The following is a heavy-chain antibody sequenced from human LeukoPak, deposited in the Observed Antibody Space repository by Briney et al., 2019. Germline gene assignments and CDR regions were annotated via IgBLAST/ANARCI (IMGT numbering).Heavy chain of an antibody. CDR2: INQDGSEK. CDR3: TRRLDE. J-gene: IGHJ4*02. Sequence: GGSLRLSCAAFGFTFSSHWMSWVRQAPGKGLEWVANINQDGSEKNCLDSVKGRFTISRDNAQNSLYLQMNGLRVEDTAVYYCTRRLDEWGQGTLVTVSS. CDR1: GFTFSSHW. V-gene: IGHV3-7*01. D-gene: IGHD3-16*01.